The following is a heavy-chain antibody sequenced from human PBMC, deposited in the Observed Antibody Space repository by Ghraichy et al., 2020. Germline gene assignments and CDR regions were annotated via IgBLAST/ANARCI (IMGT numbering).Heavy chain of an antibody. CDR1: GFAFSSHG. V-gene: IGHV3-23*01. D-gene: IGHD2-8*01. CDR2: MSAHGGST. Sequence: GGSLRLSCAASGFAFSSHGMSWVRQASGKGLEWVSGMSAHGGSTYYADSVKGRFIISRDNSESTLYLQMNSLRAEDTAVYHCVKDETVMVISPEHWGPGTLFTVSS. J-gene: IGHJ1*01. CDR3: VKDETVMVISPEH.